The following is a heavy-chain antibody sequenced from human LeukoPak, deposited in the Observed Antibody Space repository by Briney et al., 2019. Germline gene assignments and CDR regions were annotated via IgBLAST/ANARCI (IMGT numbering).Heavy chain of an antibody. V-gene: IGHV3-23*01. CDR1: GFTFSSYA. CDR2: IRSSGSGGST. J-gene: IGHJ4*02. CDR3: ANLYSTNY. D-gene: IGHD6-13*01. Sequence: PGGSLRLSCAASGFTFSSYAMTWVRQAPGKGLEWVSGIRSSGSGGSTYYADSVKGRFNIPRDNSKNTLYLQIHRLRAEDTALYYCANLYSTNYWGQGTLVTVSS.